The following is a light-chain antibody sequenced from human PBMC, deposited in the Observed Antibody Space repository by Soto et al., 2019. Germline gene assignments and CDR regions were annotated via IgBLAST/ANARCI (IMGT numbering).Light chain of an antibody. J-gene: IGLJ1*01. V-gene: IGLV2-14*01. CDR2: EVS. CDR3: SSYTSSSTLV. Sequence: QSALPQPASVSGSPGQSITISCTGTSSDVGGYNYVSWYQKHPGKAPKLMIYEVSNRPSGVSNRFSGSKSGNTASLTISGLQAEDEADYYCSSYTSSSTLVFGTGTRSPS. CDR1: SSDVGGYNY.